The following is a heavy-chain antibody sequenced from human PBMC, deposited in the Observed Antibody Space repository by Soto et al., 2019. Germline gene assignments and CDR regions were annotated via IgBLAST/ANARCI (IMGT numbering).Heavy chain of an antibody. D-gene: IGHD5-18*01. CDR2: IYYSGST. J-gene: IGHJ4*02. CDR3: ARRYGSCFDY. V-gene: IGHV4-59*08. CDR1: GGSISSYY. Sequence: QVQLQESGPGLVKPSETLSLTCTVSGGSISSYYWSWIRQPPGKGLEWIGYIYYSGSTNYNPSLXRXAXIXXDTSKNQFTLKLSSVTAADTAVYYCARRYGSCFDYWGQGTLVTVSS.